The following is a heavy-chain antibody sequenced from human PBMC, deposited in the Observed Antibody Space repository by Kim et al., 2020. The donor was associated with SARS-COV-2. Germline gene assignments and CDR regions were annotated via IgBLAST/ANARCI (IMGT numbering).Heavy chain of an antibody. J-gene: IGHJ6*02. CDR3: ARGVAAAGTADDYYYYYGMDG. Sequence: SETLSLTCTVSGGSISSSSYYWGWIRQPPGKGLEWFGSIYYSGSTYYNPSLKSRVTISVDTSKNQFSLKLSSVTAADTAVYYCARGVAAAGTADDYYYYYGMDGWGQGTTVTVSS. CDR2: IYYSGST. CDR1: GGSISSSSYY. V-gene: IGHV4-39*07. D-gene: IGHD6-13*01.